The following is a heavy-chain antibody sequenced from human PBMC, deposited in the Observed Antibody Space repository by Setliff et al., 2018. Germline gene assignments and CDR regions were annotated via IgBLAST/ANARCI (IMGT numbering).Heavy chain of an antibody. V-gene: IGHV3-66*01. CDR2: IYSGGST. CDR1: GYTFSSYA. CDR3: ARERYFWSGYHN. Sequence: SCKASGYTFSSYAMSWVRQAPGKGLEWVSVIYSGGSTYYADSVKGRFTISRDNSKNTLYLQMNSLRAEDTAVYYCARERYFWSGYHNWGQGTLVTVSS. J-gene: IGHJ4*02. D-gene: IGHD3-3*01.